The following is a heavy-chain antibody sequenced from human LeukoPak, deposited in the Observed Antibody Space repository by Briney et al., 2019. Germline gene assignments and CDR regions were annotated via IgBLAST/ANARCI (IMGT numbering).Heavy chain of an antibody. Sequence: GGSLTLTCAASGFTFSNVWRSWVRQAPGKGLEWVGRIKSKTDGGTKDYGETVKGRFTTSRDESKKKLNMQMNSLKTEDTSGNYCTTGHRYSSSTPGNWFDLWGQGTLVTVSS. V-gene: IGHV3-15*01. CDR1: GFTFSNVW. D-gene: IGHD6-6*01. CDR2: IKSKTDGGTK. CDR3: TTGHRYSSSTPGNWFDL. J-gene: IGHJ5*02.